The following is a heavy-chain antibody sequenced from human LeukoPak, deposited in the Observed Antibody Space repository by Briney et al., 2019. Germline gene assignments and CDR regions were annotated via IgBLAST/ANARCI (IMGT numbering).Heavy chain of an antibody. CDR2: INTNTGNP. V-gene: IGHV7-4-1*02. CDR1: GYTFTSYA. D-gene: IGHD2-2*01. J-gene: IGHJ4*02. CDR3: ARVSGGVVVPAATELDY. Sequence: ASVKVSCKASGYTFTSYAMNWVRQAPGQGLEWMGWINTNTGNPTYAQGFTGRFVFSLDTSVSTAYLQISGLKAEDTAVYYCARVSGGVVVPAATELDYWGQGTLVTVSS.